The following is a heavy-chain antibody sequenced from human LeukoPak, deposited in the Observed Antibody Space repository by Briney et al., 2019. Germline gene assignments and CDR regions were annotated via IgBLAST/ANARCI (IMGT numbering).Heavy chain of an antibody. V-gene: IGHV3-21*01. CDR2: ISSSSSYI. J-gene: IGHJ4*02. D-gene: IGHD4-17*01. Sequence: GGSLRLSCAASGFTFSSYSMNWVRQAPGKGLEWVSSISSSSSYIYYADSVKGRFTISRDNAKNSLYLQMNSLRAEDTAVYYCARDPHGDFSFGYWGQGILVTVSS. CDR1: GFTFSSYS. CDR3: ARDPHGDFSFGY.